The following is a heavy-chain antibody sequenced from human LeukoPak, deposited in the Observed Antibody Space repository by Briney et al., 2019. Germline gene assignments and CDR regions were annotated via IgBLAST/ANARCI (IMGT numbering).Heavy chain of an antibody. CDR3: TRVYYDSSGYYQNWFDP. Sequence: PGGSLRLSCAASGFTFSSYGMHWVRQAPGKGLEWVAVISYDGSNKYYADSVKGRFTISRDNSKNTLYLQMNSLRAEDTAVYYCTRVYYDSSGYYQNWFDPWGQGTLVTVPS. J-gene: IGHJ5*02. V-gene: IGHV3-30*03. CDR2: ISYDGSNK. D-gene: IGHD3-22*01. CDR1: GFTFSSYG.